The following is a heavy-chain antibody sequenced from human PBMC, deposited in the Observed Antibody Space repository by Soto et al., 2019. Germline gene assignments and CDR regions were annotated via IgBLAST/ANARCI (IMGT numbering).Heavy chain of an antibody. CDR3: ARLYYDSSGLNPFDY. Sequence: QVQLQQWGAGLLKPSETLSLTCAVYGGSFSGYYWSWIRQPPGKGLEWIGEINHSGSTYYNPSLKSRVTISVDTSKNQFSLKLSSVTAADTAVYYCARLYYDSSGLNPFDYWGQGTLVTVSS. J-gene: IGHJ4*02. CDR1: GGSFSGYY. CDR2: INHSGST. V-gene: IGHV4-34*01. D-gene: IGHD3-22*01.